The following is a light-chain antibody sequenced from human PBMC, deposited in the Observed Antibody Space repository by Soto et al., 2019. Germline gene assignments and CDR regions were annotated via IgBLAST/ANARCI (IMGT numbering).Light chain of an antibody. V-gene: IGLV2-14*01. Sequence: QSALTQPASVSGSPGQSITISCTGTSSDVGAYNYVSWYQQHPGKAPKLMIYEVSNRPSGVSDRFSCSRSGNTASLTISGHQAEDESDYYCSSYTSSSTWVFGGGTQLTVL. CDR3: SSYTSSSTWV. CDR1: SSDVGAYNY. CDR2: EVS. J-gene: IGLJ3*02.